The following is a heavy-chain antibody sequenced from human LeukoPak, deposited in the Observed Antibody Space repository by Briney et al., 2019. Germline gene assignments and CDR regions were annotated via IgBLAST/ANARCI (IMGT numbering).Heavy chain of an antibody. V-gene: IGHV4-31*03. Sequence: SETLSLTCTVSGGSINNGGYYWSWVRQHPGKGLEWIGYIYYSGSSYYNPSLRSRVTISVDTSKNHFSLKLSSVTAADTAVYYCARNRDGYNSFDYWGQGTLVTVSS. D-gene: IGHD5-24*01. CDR1: GGSINNGGYY. J-gene: IGHJ4*02. CDR3: ARNRDGYNSFDY. CDR2: IYYSGSS.